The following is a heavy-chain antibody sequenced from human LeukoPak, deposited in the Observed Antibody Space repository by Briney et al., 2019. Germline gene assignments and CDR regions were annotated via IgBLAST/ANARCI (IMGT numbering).Heavy chain of an antibody. CDR1: GYTFTGYY. CDR2: INPNSGGT. V-gene: IGHV1-2*02. Sequence: ASVKVSCKASGYTFTGYYMHWVRQAPGQGLEWMGWINPNSGGTNYAQKFQGRVTMTRDTSISTAYMELSRLRSDDTAVYYCARIDYYGSGRRADYRGQGTLVTVSS. D-gene: IGHD3-10*01. J-gene: IGHJ4*02. CDR3: ARIDYYGSGRRADY.